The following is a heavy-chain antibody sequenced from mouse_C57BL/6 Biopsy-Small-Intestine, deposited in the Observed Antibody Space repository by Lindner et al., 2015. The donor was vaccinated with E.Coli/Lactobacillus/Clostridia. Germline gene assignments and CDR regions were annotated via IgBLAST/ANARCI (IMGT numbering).Heavy chain of an antibody. D-gene: IGHD2-1*01. V-gene: IGHV1-22*01. J-gene: IGHJ2*01. CDR3: ARKEHYYGNYYFDY. Sequence: QLQESGPELVKPGASVKMSCKASGCTFTDYNMHWVKQSHGKSLEWIGYINPNNGGTSYNQKFKGKATLTVNKSSSTAYMELRSLTSEDSAVYYCARKEHYYGNYYFDYWGQGTTLTVSS. CDR2: INPNNGGT. CDR1: GCTFTDYN.